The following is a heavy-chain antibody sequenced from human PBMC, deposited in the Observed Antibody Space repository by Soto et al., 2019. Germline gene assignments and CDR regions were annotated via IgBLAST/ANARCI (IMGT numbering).Heavy chain of an antibody. CDR3: ARERGTDYGGNSGLGDAFDI. D-gene: IGHD4-17*01. Sequence: SETLSLTCTVSGGSISSGGYYWSWIRQHPGTGLEWIGHISYSGSTYYNTSLKSRVTISVDTSKNQFSLKLSSVTAADTAVYYCARERGTDYGGNSGLGDAFDIWGQGTMVTVSS. J-gene: IGHJ3*02. CDR1: GGSISSGGYY. CDR2: ISYSGST. V-gene: IGHV4-31*03.